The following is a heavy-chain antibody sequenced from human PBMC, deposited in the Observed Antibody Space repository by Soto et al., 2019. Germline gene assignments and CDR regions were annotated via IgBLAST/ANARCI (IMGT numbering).Heavy chain of an antibody. V-gene: IGHV3-23*01. Sequence: EVQLLESGGGLVQPGGSLRLSCAASGFTFSSYAMSWVRQAPGKGLEWVSAISGSGGSTYYADSVKGRFTISRDNSKNTLYLQMNSLRAEDTAVYYCAKIVRLISYDSSGYLDYWGQGTLVTVSS. CDR1: GFTFSSYA. CDR3: AKIVRLISYDSSGYLDY. J-gene: IGHJ4*02. D-gene: IGHD3-22*01. CDR2: ISGSGGST.